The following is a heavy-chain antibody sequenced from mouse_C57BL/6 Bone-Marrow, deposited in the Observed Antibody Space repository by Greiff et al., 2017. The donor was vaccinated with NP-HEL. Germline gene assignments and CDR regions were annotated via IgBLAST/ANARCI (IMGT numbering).Heavy chain of an antibody. CDR1: GYSITSGYY. CDR2: ISYDGSN. J-gene: IGHJ2*01. D-gene: IGHD2-3*01. V-gene: IGHV3-6*01. CDR3: ARALYDPPDY. Sequence: DVKLQESGPGLVKPSQSLSLTCSVTGYSITSGYYWNWIRQFPGNKLEWMGYISYDGSNNYNPSLKNRISITRDTSKNQFFLKLNSVTTEDTATYYCARALYDPPDYWGQGTTLTVSS.